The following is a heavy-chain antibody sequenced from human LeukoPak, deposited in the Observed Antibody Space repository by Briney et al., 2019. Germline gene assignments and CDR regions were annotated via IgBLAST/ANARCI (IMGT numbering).Heavy chain of an antibody. CDR1: GDYISSSSYY. D-gene: IGHD3-22*01. CDR2: IYHSGRT. CDR3: ARRRYYDSTGYFG. V-gene: IGHV4-39*01. Sequence: SETLSLTCAVSGDYISSSSYYWGWIRQSPGTGLEWIGDIYHSGRTYYNPSLKSRVAISIDTSKNQFSLRLRSMTAADTAVFYCARRRYYDSTGYFGWGRGTLVTVSS. J-gene: IGHJ1*01.